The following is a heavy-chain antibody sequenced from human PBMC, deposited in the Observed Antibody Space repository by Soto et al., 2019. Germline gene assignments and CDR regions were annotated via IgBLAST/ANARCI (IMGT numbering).Heavy chain of an antibody. CDR3: AQTMVRGTYGMDV. D-gene: IGHD3-10*01. J-gene: IGHJ6*02. CDR1: GGSISSGGYY. Sequence: SETRSLTFTVSGGSISSGGYYWSCIRQHPGKGLEWIGYIYYSGSTYYNPSLKSRVTISVDTSKNQFSLKLSSVTAEDTAVYYCAQTMVRGTYGMDVWGQGTTVPVYS. V-gene: IGHV4-31*03. CDR2: IYYSGST.